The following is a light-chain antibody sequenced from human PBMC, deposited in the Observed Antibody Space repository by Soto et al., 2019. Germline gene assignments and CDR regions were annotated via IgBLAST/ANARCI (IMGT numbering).Light chain of an antibody. CDR3: HEYSGYEFT. J-gene: IGKJ4*01. Sequence: DVQMTQSPSTLSASVGDRVTITCRASQSISTWLAWYQQKPGRAPKLLMFDASNLQSGVPSRFSGSGSGTEFTLTINSLQPDDLANYYCHEYSGYEFTFGGGTKVEI. CDR2: DAS. CDR1: QSISTW. V-gene: IGKV1-5*01.